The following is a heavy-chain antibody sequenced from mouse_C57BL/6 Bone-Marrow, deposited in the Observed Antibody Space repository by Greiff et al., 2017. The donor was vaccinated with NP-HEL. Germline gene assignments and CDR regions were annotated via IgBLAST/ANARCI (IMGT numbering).Heavy chain of an antibody. CDR3: ARAGYYGSSPWYFDY. CDR2: INPNYGTT. V-gene: IGHV1-39*01. Sequence: EVKLMESGPELVKPGASVKISCKASGYSFTDYNMNWVKQSNGKSLEWIGVINPNYGTTSYNQKFKGKATLTVDQSSSTAYMQLNSLTSEDSAVYYCARAGYYGSSPWYFDYWGQGTTLTVSS. CDR1: GYSFTDYN. D-gene: IGHD1-1*01. J-gene: IGHJ2*01.